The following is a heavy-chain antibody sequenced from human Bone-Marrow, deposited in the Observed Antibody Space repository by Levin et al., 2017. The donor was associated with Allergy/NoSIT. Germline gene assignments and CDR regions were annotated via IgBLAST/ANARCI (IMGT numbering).Heavy chain of an antibody. D-gene: IGHD3-10*01. CDR1: GGSISSGGYS. V-gene: IGHV4-30-2*01. CDR3: AKSLLFGSYFDY. CDR2: IYHSGST. Sequence: PSETLSLTCAVSGGSISSGGYSWSWIRQPPGKGLEWIGYIYHSGSTYYNPSLKSRVTISMDRSKNHFSLNLTSVTAAAPAVYFCAKSLLFGSYFDYWGQGTLVTVSS. J-gene: IGHJ4*02.